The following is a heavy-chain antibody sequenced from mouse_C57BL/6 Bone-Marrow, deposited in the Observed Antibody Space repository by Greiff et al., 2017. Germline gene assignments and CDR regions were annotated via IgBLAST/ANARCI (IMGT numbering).Heavy chain of an antibody. CDR2: ISDGGSYT. D-gene: IGHD2-2*01. J-gene: IGHJ4*01. Sequence: EVKLVESGGGLVKPGGSLKLSCAASGFTFSSYAMSWVRQTPEKRLEWVATISDGGSYTYYPDNVKGRFTISRDNAKNYLYLQMSHLKSEDTAMYYCARGVWLRDAMDYWGQGTSVTVSS. CDR1: GFTFSSYA. V-gene: IGHV5-4*03. CDR3: ARGVWLRDAMDY.